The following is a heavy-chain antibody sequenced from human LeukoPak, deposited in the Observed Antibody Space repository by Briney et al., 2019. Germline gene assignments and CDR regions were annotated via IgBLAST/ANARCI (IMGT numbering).Heavy chain of an antibody. Sequence: PSETLSLTCTVSGGSINSYYWSRIRQPPGKGLEWIGYIYYSGSTNYNPSLKSRVSISVDTSKNQLSLKLNSVTAADTAVYFCATLWTIRGGAGVFDYWGQGTLVTVSS. J-gene: IGHJ4*02. CDR2: IYYSGST. CDR1: GGSINSYY. D-gene: IGHD3-10*01. CDR3: ATLWTIRGGAGVFDY. V-gene: IGHV4-59*08.